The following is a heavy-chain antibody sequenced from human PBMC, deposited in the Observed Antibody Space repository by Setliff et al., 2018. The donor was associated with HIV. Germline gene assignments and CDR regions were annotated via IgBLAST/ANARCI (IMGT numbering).Heavy chain of an antibody. V-gene: IGHV4-59*01. CDR3: ARDRDYGGNRDAFDI. Sequence: SLTCTVSGGSISNDYWGWVRQPPGKGLEWIGFVYLSGSITYNPSLKSQVTISIDRSKNEFSLKLSSVTAADTALYYCARDRDYGGNRDAFDIWGQGIMVTVSS. CDR1: GGSISNDY. J-gene: IGHJ3*02. D-gene: IGHD4-17*01. CDR2: VYLSGSI.